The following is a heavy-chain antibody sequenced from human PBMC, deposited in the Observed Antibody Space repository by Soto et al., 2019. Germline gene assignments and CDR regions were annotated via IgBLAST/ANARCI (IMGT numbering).Heavy chain of an antibody. D-gene: IGHD6-13*01. V-gene: IGHV1-69*13. CDR2: IIPIFGTA. CDR3: ARDVENRAAAGTGTFDY. Sequence: GASVKVSCKASGGTFSSDAISWVRQAPGQGFEWMGGIIPIFGTANYAQKFQGRVTITADESTSTAYMELSSLRSEDTAVYYCARDVENRAAAGTGTFDYWSQGTLVTVSS. J-gene: IGHJ4*02. CDR1: GGTFSSDA.